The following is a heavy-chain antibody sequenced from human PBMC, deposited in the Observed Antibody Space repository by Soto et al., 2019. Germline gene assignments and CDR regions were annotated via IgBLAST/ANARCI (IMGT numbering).Heavy chain of an antibody. CDR3: XXXGRGKKAGYNGLVSLGY. D-gene: IGHD2-2*02. CDR2: IIPIFNST. CDR1: GSRFSNYV. V-gene: IGHV1-69*06. J-gene: IGHJ4*02. Sequence: QVQLVQSGAEVKTPGSSLKVSCKVSGSRFSNYVISWVRQAPGHGLEWLGRIIPIFNSTKYAQSFQGRVTITADKSTSTASLELSSLRSDDTAVYYCXXXGRGKKAGYNGLVSLGYWGQGTLVT.